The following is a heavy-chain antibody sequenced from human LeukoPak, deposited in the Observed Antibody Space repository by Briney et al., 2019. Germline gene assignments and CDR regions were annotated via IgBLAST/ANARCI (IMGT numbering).Heavy chain of an antibody. V-gene: IGHV3-7*01. Sequence: GGSLRLSCAASGFTFSTYWMSWVRQAPGKGLEWVANIKQDGSEKYYVDSVKGRFTISRDNTKNSQYLQMSSLRAEDTAVYYCARTRRYSTSLNYYYDMDVWGQGTTVTVSS. D-gene: IGHD6-6*01. J-gene: IGHJ6*02. CDR2: IKQDGSEK. CDR1: GFTFSTYW. CDR3: ARTRRYSTSLNYYYDMDV.